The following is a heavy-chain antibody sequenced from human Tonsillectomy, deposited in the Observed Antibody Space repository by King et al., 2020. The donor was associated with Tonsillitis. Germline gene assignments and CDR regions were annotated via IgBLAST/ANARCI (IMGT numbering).Heavy chain of an antibody. CDR2: INPNSGDT. D-gene: IGHD6-6*01. CDR1: GYSFSTYY. V-gene: IGHV1-2*02. CDR3: ARWVSSKRSFDI. Sequence: VQLVQSGAEVKKPGASVKVSCKASGYSFSTYYMHWVRQAPGQGLEWMGWINPNSGDTHYAQILQGRVTMTRDTSLNTAYMELNSLRSDDTAVFYCARWVSSKRSFDIWGQGTMVTVFS. J-gene: IGHJ3*02.